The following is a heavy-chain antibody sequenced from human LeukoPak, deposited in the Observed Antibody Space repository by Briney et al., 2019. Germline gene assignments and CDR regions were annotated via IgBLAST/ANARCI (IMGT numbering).Heavy chain of an antibody. V-gene: IGHV1-18*01. Sequence: ASVKVSCKASGYTFTSYGISWVQQAPGQGLEWMGWISAYNGNTNYAQKLQGRVTMTTDTSTSTAYMELRSLRSDDTAVYYCARDRRGLRFLEWLLAYWGQGTLVTVSS. D-gene: IGHD3-3*01. CDR3: ARDRRGLRFLEWLLAY. J-gene: IGHJ4*02. CDR1: GYTFTSYG. CDR2: ISAYNGNT.